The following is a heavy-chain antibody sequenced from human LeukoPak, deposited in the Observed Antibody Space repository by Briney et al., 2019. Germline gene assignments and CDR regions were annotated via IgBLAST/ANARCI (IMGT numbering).Heavy chain of an antibody. CDR1: GFSINSYG. Sequence: GGSLRLSCVGSGFSINSYGMSWVRQAPGKGLEWVAAISGSGGSTYYADSVKGRFTISRDNSKNTLYLQMNSLRAEDTAVYYCARGPPWYSRDNGAFDIWGQGTMVTVSS. CDR3: ARGPPWYSRDNGAFDI. CDR2: ISGSGGST. D-gene: IGHD6-13*01. V-gene: IGHV3-23*01. J-gene: IGHJ3*02.